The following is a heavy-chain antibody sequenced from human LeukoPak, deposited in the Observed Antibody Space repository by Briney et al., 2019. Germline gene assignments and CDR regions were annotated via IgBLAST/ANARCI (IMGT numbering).Heavy chain of an antibody. CDR2: ISSSSSYI. CDR1: GFTFSSYS. CDR3: ARRDMVAGEADDAFDI. J-gene: IGHJ3*02. D-gene: IGHD6-19*01. V-gene: IGHV3-21*01. Sequence: GGSLRLSCAASGFTFSSYSMNWVRQAPGKGLEWVSSISSSSSYIYYADSVKGRFTSSRDNAKNSLYLQMNSLRAEDTAVYYCARRDMVAGEADDAFDIWGQGTMVTVSS.